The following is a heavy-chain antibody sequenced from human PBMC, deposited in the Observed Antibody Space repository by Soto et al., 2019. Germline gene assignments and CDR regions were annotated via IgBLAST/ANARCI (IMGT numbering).Heavy chain of an antibody. CDR2: IYYDGSNR. CDR3: AMDDYDSSGYLAYGMDG. Sequence: PGGSLRLSCAASGFTFGTYAMHWVRQAPGKGLEWVAVIYYDGSNRYYGDAVKGRFTISRDNSKSTLYLQMSSLRAEDTAVYYCAMDDYDSSGYLAYGMDGWGQRTSVTLSS. V-gene: IGHV3-30*12. D-gene: IGHD3-22*01. CDR1: GFTFGTYA. J-gene: IGHJ6*02.